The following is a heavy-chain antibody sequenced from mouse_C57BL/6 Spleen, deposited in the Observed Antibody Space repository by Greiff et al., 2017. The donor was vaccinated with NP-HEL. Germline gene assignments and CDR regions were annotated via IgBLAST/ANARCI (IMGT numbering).Heavy chain of an antibody. Sequence: EVNLVESGGGLVQPKGSLKLSCAASGFSFNTYAMNWVRQAPGKGLEWVARIRSKSNNYATYYADSVKDRFTISRDDSESMLYLQMNNLKTEDTAMYYCVRSPPGLEDYWGQGTSVTVSS. CDR3: VRSPPGLEDY. J-gene: IGHJ4*01. CDR1: GFSFNTYA. D-gene: IGHD3-1*01. CDR2: IRSKSNNYAT. V-gene: IGHV10-1*01.